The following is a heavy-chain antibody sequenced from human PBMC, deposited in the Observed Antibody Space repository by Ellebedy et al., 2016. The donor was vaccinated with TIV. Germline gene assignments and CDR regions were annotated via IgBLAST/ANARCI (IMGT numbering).Heavy chain of an antibody. V-gene: IGHV3-23*01. CDR3: AKAGGYSGSYYGRFYDY. J-gene: IGHJ4*02. D-gene: IGHD1-26*01. CDR2: ISGSGGST. CDR1: GFTFSSYA. Sequence: GESLKISCVASGFTFSSYAMSWVRQAPGKGLEWVSAISGSGGSTYYADSVKGRFTISRDNSKNTLYLQMNSLRAEDTAVYYCAKAGGYSGSYYGRFYDYWGQGTLVTVSS.